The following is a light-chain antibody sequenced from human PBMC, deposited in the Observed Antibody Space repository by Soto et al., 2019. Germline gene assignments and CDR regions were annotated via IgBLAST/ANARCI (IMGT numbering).Light chain of an antibody. CDR2: GTS. J-gene: IGKJ1*01. CDR3: LQHNHFPWT. CDR1: QGIRKD. Sequence: QMTQSPSSLSASVGDSVTIPCRASQGIRKDLGWYQQKPGKAPQRLIYGTSLLHTGVPSRFSSSGSGTEFNLPISSLQPDDFATSYCLQHNHFPWTFGQGPKV. V-gene: IGKV1-17*01.